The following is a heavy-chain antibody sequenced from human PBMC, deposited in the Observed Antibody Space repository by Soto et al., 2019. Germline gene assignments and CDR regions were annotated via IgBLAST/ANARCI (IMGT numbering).Heavy chain of an antibody. J-gene: IGHJ4*02. D-gene: IGHD3-10*01. CDR3: ARGFKTWGSGSYSPDY. CDR2: MNPNSGNT. V-gene: IGHV1-8*01. Sequence: ASVKVSCKASGYTFTSYDINWVRQATGQGLEWMGWMNPNSGNTGYAQKFQGRVTMTRNTSISTAYMELSSLRSEDTAVYYCARGFKTWGSGSYSPDYWGQGTQVTVSS. CDR1: GYTFTSYD.